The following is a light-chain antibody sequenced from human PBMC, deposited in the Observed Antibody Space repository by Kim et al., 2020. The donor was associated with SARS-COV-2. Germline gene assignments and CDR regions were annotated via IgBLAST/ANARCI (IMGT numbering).Light chain of an antibody. CDR3: QQYSSSPIT. CDR2: GAS. Sequence: EIVLTQSPGTLSLSPGERATLSCRASQSVSSSYLAWYQQKPGQAPMLLIYGASSRATGIPDRFSGSGSGTDFTLTISRLEPEDFAVYYCQQYSSSPITFGQGTRLEIK. J-gene: IGKJ5*01. CDR1: QSVSSSY. V-gene: IGKV3-20*01.